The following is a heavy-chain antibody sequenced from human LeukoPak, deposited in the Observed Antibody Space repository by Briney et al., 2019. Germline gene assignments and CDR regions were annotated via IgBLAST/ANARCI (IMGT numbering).Heavy chain of an antibody. D-gene: IGHD5-24*01. J-gene: IGHJ4*02. CDR2: IDDDRRT. Sequence: SETLSLTCAVSGGSFSGYYWTWIRQSPGKGMQWIGEIDDDRRTNYNPSLKSRVAISSDTSKTHFSLTLTSVTAADTAVYYCARHLGRWDYFDYWGQGTLVTVSS. CDR1: GGSFSGYY. CDR3: ARHLGRWDYFDY. V-gene: IGHV4-34*01.